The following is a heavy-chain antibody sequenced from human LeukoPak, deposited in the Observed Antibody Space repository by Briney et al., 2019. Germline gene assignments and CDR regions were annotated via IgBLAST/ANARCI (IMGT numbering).Heavy chain of an antibody. CDR1: DYSSSSGYY. CDR3: ARRAY. Sequence: SETLSLTCTVSDYSSSSGYYWGWIRQPPGKGLEWIGSIYHTGSTYYNPSLRSRVTISVDTSKNQFSLKLSSVTAADTAVYYCARRAYWGQGTLVTVSS. J-gene: IGHJ4*02. CDR2: IYHTGST. V-gene: IGHV4-38-2*02.